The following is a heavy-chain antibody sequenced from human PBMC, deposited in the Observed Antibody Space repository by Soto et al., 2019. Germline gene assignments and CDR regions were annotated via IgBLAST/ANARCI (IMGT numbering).Heavy chain of an antibody. Sequence: SETLSLTCTVSGGSISSGGYYWSWIRQHPGKGLGWIGYIYYSGSTYYNPSLKSRVTISVDTSKNQFSLKLSSVTAADTAVYYCARISSSWYPGVDYWGQGTLVTVSS. CDR2: IYYSGST. CDR3: ARISSSWYPGVDY. CDR1: GGSISSGGYY. D-gene: IGHD6-13*01. V-gene: IGHV4-31*03. J-gene: IGHJ4*02.